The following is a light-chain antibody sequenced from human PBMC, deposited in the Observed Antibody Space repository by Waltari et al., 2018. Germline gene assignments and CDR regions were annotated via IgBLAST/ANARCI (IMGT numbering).Light chain of an antibody. Sequence: DIQMTQSPSSLSASVGARVTITCQASQDISNYLNWYQQKPGKAPKLLIYDASNLETGVPSRFSGSGSGADFTFTISSLQPEDIATYYCQQYDNLPPLFGGGTKVEIK. CDR1: QDISNY. J-gene: IGKJ4*01. V-gene: IGKV1-33*01. CDR3: QQYDNLPPL. CDR2: DAS.